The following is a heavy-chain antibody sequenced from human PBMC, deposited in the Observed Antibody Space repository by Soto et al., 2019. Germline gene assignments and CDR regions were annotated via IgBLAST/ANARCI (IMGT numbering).Heavy chain of an antibody. Sequence: GGSLRLSCAASGFTFSDYYMSWIRQAPGKGLEWVSYISSSGSTIYYADSVKGRFTISRDNAKNSLYLQMNSLRAEDTAVYYCARDGLWYDILTGYYSYYYYMDVWGKGTTVTVSS. CDR1: GFTFSDYY. CDR2: ISSSGSTI. J-gene: IGHJ6*03. D-gene: IGHD3-9*01. CDR3: ARDGLWYDILTGYYSYYYYMDV. V-gene: IGHV3-11*01.